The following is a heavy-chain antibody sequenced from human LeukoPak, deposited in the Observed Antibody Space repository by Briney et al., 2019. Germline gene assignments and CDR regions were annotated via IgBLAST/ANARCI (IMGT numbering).Heavy chain of an antibody. CDR1: GLTFSSYS. D-gene: IGHD2-15*01. J-gene: IGHJ5*02. CDR2: ISSSSSYI. V-gene: IGHV3-21*01. CDR3: ARDILCSGGSCYSSYNWFDP. Sequence: GGSLRLSCAASGLTFSSYSMNWVRQAPGKGLEWVSSISSSSSYIYYADSVKGRFTISRDNAKNSLYLQMNSLRAEDTAVYYCARDILCSGGSCYSSYNWFDPWGQGTLVTVSS.